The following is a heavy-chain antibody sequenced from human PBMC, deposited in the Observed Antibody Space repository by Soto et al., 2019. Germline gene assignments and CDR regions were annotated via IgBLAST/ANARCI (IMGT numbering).Heavy chain of an antibody. V-gene: IGHV5-51*01. CDR2: IYPGDSDT. CDR1: GYNFTSYW. D-gene: IGHD6-6*01. J-gene: IGHJ5*02. Sequence: GESLKISCKGSGYNFTSYWIGWVRQMPGKGLEWMGIIYPGDSDTRYSPSFQGQVTISADKSISTAYLQWSSLKASDTAMYYCARRIAARVDWFDPWGQGTLVTVSS. CDR3: ARRIAARVDWFDP.